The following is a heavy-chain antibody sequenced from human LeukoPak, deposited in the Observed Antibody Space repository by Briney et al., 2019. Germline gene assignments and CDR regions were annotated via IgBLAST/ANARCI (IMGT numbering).Heavy chain of an antibody. V-gene: IGHV4-39*07. Sequence: PSETLSLTCTVSGGSISSSSYYWGWIRQPPGKGLEWIGSIYYSGSTYYNPSLKSRVTISVDTSKNQFSLKLSSVTAADTAVYYCARDMGAIAVAGFGYWGQGTLVTVSS. CDR3: ARDMGAIAVAGFGY. CDR1: GGSISSSSYY. CDR2: IYYSGST. D-gene: IGHD6-19*01. J-gene: IGHJ4*02.